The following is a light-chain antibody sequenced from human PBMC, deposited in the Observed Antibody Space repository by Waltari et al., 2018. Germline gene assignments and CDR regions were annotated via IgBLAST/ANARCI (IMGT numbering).Light chain of an antibody. CDR2: GAT. Sequence: DIQLTQSPTSLSASVGERVTITCRESQTVETFSSWYQQRPFKPPKVLIYGATTMQNGVPSRFSGSRTGTHFTLTISRLQPDDFATYFCQKRHTMLYTFGPGTKLELK. J-gene: IGKJ2*01. CDR3: QKRHTMLYT. V-gene: IGKV1-39*01. CDR1: QTVET.